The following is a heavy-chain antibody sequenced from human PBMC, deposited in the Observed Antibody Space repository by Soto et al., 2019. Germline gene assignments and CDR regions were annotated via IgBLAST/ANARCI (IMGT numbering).Heavy chain of an antibody. D-gene: IGHD3-10*01. CDR3: ASDHSGVMVRGDY. CDR1: GGTFSSYT. J-gene: IGHJ4*02. Sequence: QVQLVQSGAEVKKPGSSVQVSCKASGGTFSSYTISWVRQAPGQGLEWMGRIIPILGIANYAQKFQGRVTITADKSASTAYIELSSLRSEDTAVYYCASDHSGVMVRGDYWGQGTLVTVSS. CDR2: IIPILGIA. V-gene: IGHV1-69*02.